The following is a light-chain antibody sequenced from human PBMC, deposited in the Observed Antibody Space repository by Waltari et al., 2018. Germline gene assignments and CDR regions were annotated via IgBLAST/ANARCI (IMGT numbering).Light chain of an antibody. J-gene: IGKJ3*01. CDR2: DAA. CDR1: QAITNY. CDR3: QRYDNLPIFA. V-gene: IGKV1-33*01. Sequence: DIQMTQSPPSLSASVGDRVTITCRASQAITNYLNWYQQKPGKAPNILIHDAAKLETGVPARFSGSQSGTHFTLTISSLQPEDIGTYYCQRYDNLPIFAFGPGTKVEI.